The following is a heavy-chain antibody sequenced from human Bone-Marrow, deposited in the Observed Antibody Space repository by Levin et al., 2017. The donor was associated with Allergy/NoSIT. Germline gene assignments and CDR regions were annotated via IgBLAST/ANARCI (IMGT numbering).Heavy chain of an antibody. V-gene: IGHV3-23*01. CDR3: AKDQGTWYSSGWTHYYYYGMDV. Sequence: GESLKISCAASGFTFSSYAMSWVRQAPGKGLEWVSAISGSGGSTYYADSVKGRFTISRDNSKNTLYLQMNSLRAEDTAVYYCAKDQGTWYSSGWTHYYYYGMDVWGQGTTVTVSS. CDR2: ISGSGGST. J-gene: IGHJ6*02. D-gene: IGHD6-19*01. CDR1: GFTFSSYA.